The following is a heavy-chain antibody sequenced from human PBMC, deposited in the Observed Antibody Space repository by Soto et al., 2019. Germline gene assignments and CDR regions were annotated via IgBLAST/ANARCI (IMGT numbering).Heavy chain of an antibody. V-gene: IGHV4-30-4*01. CDR2: IFYSGTT. D-gene: IGHD3-16*01. Sequence: QVQLQGSGPGLVKPSQTLSLTCTVSGGSISSGYYYWNWIRQPPGKGLEWLGYIFYSGTTQYNPSLKSRVTISAETSKNHFTLELTSVTAADTAVYYCARNFYEDVAYPTDAFDLWGQGTLITVSS. CDR3: ARNFYEDVAYPTDAFDL. CDR1: GGSISSGYYY. J-gene: IGHJ3*01.